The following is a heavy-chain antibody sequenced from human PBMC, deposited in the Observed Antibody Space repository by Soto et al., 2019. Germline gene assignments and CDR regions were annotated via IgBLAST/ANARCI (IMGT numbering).Heavy chain of an antibody. CDR2: IYWNDDR. CDR1: GFSLTTGGLG. Sequence: SGPTLVNPTQTLTLTCTFSGFSLTTGGLGVGWIRQPPGKALEWLGVIYWNDDRRYNPSLRNRLTLTKDTSKNQLFLTMTNMDPVDTATYYCGHRRESFDYSGLDVWGQGT. V-gene: IGHV2-5*01. D-gene: IGHD3-3*01. CDR3: GHRRESFDYSGLDV. J-gene: IGHJ6*02.